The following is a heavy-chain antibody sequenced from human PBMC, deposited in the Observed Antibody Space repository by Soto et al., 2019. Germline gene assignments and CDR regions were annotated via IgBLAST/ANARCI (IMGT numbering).Heavy chain of an antibody. CDR3: ARSDSGYTSPGFDY. CDR1: GGSISSGGYY. CDR2: IYYSGST. V-gene: IGHV4-31*03. D-gene: IGHD3-22*01. J-gene: IGHJ4*02. Sequence: SETLSLTCTVSGGSISSGGYYWSWIRQHSGKGLEWIGYIYYSGSTYYNPSLKSRVTISVDTSKNQFSLKLSSVTAADTAVYYCARSDSGYTSPGFDYWGQGTLVTVSS.